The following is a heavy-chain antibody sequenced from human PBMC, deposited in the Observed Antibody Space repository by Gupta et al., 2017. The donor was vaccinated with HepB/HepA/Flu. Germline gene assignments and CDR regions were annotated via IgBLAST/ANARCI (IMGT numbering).Heavy chain of an antibody. CDR2: ISGSGGST. D-gene: IGHD3-22*01. CDR3: AKVGGFYYYDSSGGLWYFDY. Sequence: EVQLLESGGGLVQPGGSLRLSCAASGFTFSSYAMSWVRQAPGKGLEWVSAISGSGGSTYYADPVKARFTISRDNPKNTLYLQMNSLRADDTAVYYCAKVGGFYYYDSSGGLWYFDYWGQGTLVTVSS. V-gene: IGHV3-23*01. J-gene: IGHJ4*02. CDR1: GFTFSSYA.